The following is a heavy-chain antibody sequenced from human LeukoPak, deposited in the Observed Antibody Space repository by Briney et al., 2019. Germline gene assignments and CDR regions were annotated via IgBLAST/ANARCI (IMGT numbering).Heavy chain of an antibody. CDR3: ALPAKGAFFYYYLEV. CDR2: ISTYNGNT. Sequence: ASVKVSCKASAYTSPNYGITWVRQAPGRGLEWMGWISTYNGNTQYAQKFQGRVTMTTDAPTKTVYMELRSLRSNDTAVYYCALPAKGAFFYYYLEVWGKGTTVTVSS. J-gene: IGHJ6*03. V-gene: IGHV1-18*01. CDR1: AYTSPNYG.